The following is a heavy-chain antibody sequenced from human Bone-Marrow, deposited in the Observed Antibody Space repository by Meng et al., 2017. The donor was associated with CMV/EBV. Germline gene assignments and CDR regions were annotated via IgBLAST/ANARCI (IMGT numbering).Heavy chain of an antibody. D-gene: IGHD3-10*01. CDR1: GFTFSSYS. Sequence: GGSLRLSCAASGFTFSSYSMNWVRQAPGKGLEWVSSISSSSSYIYYADSVKGRFTNSRDNAKNSLYLQICSLRAEDTAVYYCARVYYGSGRAYDYWGQGTLVPVSS. CDR2: ISSSSSYI. J-gene: IGHJ4*02. CDR3: ARVYYGSGRAYDY. V-gene: IGHV3-21*01.